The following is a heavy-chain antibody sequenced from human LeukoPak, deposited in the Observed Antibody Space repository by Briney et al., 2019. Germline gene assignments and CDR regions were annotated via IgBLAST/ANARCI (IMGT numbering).Heavy chain of an antibody. V-gene: IGHV4-59*08. CDR1: GGPISSYY. CDR3: ARHKATGGGSYYGMDV. J-gene: IGHJ6*02. D-gene: IGHD2-15*01. CDR2: NYYSGST. Sequence: SETLSLTCTVSGGPISSYYWSWIRQPPGKGLEWIGYNYYSGSTNYNPSLKSRVTISVDTSKNQFSLKLSSVTAADTAVYYCARHKATGGGSYYGMDVWGQGTTVTVSS.